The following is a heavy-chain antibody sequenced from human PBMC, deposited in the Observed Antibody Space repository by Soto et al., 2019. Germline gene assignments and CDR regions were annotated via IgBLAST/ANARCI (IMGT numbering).Heavy chain of an antibody. J-gene: IGHJ6*02. CDR1: GYTLTELS. CDR3: ATALGYCTNGVCYRGIDYYYYGMDV. CDR2: FDPEDGET. D-gene: IGHD2-8*01. Sequence: ASVKVSCKVSGYTLTELSMHWVRQAPXKGLEWMGGFDPEDGETIYAQKFQGRVTMTEDTSTDTAYMELSSLRSEDTAVYYCATALGYCTNGVCYRGIDYYYYGMDVWGQGTTVTVSS. V-gene: IGHV1-24*01.